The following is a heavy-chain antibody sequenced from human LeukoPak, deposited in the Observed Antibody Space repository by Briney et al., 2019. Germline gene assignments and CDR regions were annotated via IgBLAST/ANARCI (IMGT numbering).Heavy chain of an antibody. V-gene: IGHV3-11*05. CDR3: ARVGGYDSKYFDY. CDR2: ISSSTNYR. Sequence: GGSLRLSCAASGFTFSDYYMSWIRQAPGKGPEWVSYISSSTNYRNYADSVKGRFTISRDNAKNSLYLQMNILRAEDTAVYYCARVGGYDSKYFDYWGQGTLVTVSS. CDR1: GFTFSDYY. D-gene: IGHD5-12*01. J-gene: IGHJ4*02.